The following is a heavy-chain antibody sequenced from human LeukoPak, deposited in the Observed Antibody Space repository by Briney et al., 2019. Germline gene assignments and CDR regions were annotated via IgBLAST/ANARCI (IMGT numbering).Heavy chain of an antibody. J-gene: IGHJ4*02. Sequence: GGSLRLSCAASGFTFSSYAMSWVRQAPGKGLEWVSAISGSGGSTYYADSVKGRFTISRDNSRDTLYLQMNSLRAEDTAVYYCAREGDSSGCPDYWGQGTLVTVSS. V-gene: IGHV3-23*01. CDR2: ISGSGGST. CDR1: GFTFSSYA. D-gene: IGHD6-19*01. CDR3: AREGDSSGCPDY.